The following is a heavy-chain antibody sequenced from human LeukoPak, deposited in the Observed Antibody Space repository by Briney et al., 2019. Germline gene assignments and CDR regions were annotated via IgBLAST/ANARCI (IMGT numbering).Heavy chain of an antibody. Sequence: GGSLRLSCAASEFTFSNYGMHWVRQAPGKGLEWVAFIRYDGTNKYYADSVKGRFTISRDNSKNTLYLKMNSLRGEDTAVYYCARMTYYYDSSGENWFDPWGQGTLVTVSS. CDR1: EFTFSNYG. J-gene: IGHJ5*02. V-gene: IGHV3-30*02. CDR3: ARMTYYYDSSGENWFDP. D-gene: IGHD3-22*01. CDR2: IRYDGTNK.